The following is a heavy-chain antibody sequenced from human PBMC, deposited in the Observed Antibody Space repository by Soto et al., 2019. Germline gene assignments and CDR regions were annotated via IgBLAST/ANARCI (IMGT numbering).Heavy chain of an antibody. CDR1: GFTFSSYT. J-gene: IGHJ6*03. Sequence: EVQLLESGGGLVQPGGSLRLSCAASGFTFSSYTMSWVRQAPGKGLEWVSAISDSGGSTYYADSVKGRFTISRDNSKHTLFLQVNSLRAEGTAVYYCAKGLGDYYYMDVWGKGTTVTVSS. V-gene: IGHV3-23*01. CDR2: ISDSGGST. CDR3: AKGLGDYYYMDV.